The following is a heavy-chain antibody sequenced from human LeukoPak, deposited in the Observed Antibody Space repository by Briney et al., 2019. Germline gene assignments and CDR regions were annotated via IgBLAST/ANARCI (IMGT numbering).Heavy chain of an antibody. J-gene: IGHJ3*02. CDR3: AKEYDILTGYYAFDI. D-gene: IGHD3-9*01. CDR2: LRYDGSNK. CDR1: GFTFISYG. Sequence: GGSLRLSCAASGFTFISYGMHWVRQAPGKGLEWVAFLRYDGSNKYYADSVKGRFTISRDNSKNTLYLQMNSLRAEDTAVYYCAKEYDILTGYYAFDIWGQGTMVTVSS. V-gene: IGHV3-30*02.